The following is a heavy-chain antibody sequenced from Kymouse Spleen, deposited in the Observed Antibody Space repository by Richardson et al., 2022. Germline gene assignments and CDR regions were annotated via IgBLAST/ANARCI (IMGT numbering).Heavy chain of an antibody. D-gene: IGHD6-19*01. CDR3: ARDQWLVHPSYYYYYGMDV. J-gene: IGHJ6*02. Sequence: QVQLQQWGAGLLKPSETLSLTCAVYGGSFSGYYWSWIRQPPGKGLEWIGEINHSGSTNYNPSLKSRVTISVDTSKNQFSLKLSSVTAADTAVYYCARDQWLVHPSYYYYYGMDVWGQGTTVTVSS. CDR2: INHSGST. V-gene: IGHV4-34*01. CDR1: GGSFSGYY.